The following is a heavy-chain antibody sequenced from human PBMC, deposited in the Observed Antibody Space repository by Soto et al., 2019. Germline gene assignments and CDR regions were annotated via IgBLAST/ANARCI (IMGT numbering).Heavy chain of an antibody. CDR1: GFTFSSYD. CDR2: IGTAGDT. CDR3: ARAVFGFGGGWFDP. J-gene: IGHJ5*02. D-gene: IGHD3-10*01. V-gene: IGHV3-13*01. Sequence: EVQLVESGGGLVQPGGSLRLSCAASGFTFSSYDMHWVRQATGKGLEWVSAIGTAGDTYYPGSVKGRFTISRENAKNSLYLQMNSLRAGDTAVYYCARAVFGFGGGWFDPWGQGTLVTVSS.